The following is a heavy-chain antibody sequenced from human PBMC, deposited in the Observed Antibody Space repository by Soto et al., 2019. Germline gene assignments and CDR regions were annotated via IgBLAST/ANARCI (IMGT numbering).Heavy chain of an antibody. Sequence: EVQLVESGGGLVQPGGSLRLSCAASGFTFSDHYMDWVRQAPGKGLEWVGRSRNKANSYTTEYAASVKGRFTISRDDSKNSLYLQMNSLKTEDTAVYYCARDRYSSVWSLDYWGQGTLVTVSS. V-gene: IGHV3-72*01. CDR1: GFTFSDHY. CDR2: SRNKANSYTT. D-gene: IGHD6-19*01. CDR3: ARDRYSSVWSLDY. J-gene: IGHJ4*02.